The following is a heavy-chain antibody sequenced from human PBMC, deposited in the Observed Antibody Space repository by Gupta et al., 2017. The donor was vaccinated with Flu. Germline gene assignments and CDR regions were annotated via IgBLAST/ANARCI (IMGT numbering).Heavy chain of an antibody. D-gene: IGHD2/OR15-2a*01. J-gene: IGHJ4*02. V-gene: IGHV3-33*01. CDR1: GFIFSDYG. CDR2: IFYDGSKT. CDR3: ATLLKDTSMGAGHCNY. Sequence: QVQLVESGGGVVQPGRSLNLSCTASGFIFSDYGMHWVRQAPGKGLEWVAVIFYDGSKTVYADSVKGRFTISRDNSKNTVYLQMNSLRGEDTATYYWATLLKDTSMGAGHCNYWGQGTLVAVSS.